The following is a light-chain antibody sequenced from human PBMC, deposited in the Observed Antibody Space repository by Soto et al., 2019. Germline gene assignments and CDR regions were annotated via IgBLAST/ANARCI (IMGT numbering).Light chain of an antibody. CDR1: QSVSSNS. V-gene: IGKV3-20*01. CDR3: QQYGSSPLT. Sequence: EIVLTQSPGTLSLSPGEGDTLSCRASQSVSSNSLAWYQQKPGQAPRRLIYGASTSATGIPDRFSGSGSGTDFTLTINRLEPEDFAVYYCQQYGSSPLTFGGGTKVESK. J-gene: IGKJ4*01. CDR2: GAS.